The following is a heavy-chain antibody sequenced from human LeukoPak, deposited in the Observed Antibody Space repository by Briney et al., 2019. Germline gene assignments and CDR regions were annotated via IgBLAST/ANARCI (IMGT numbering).Heavy chain of an antibody. CDR1: GFTFSSYE. V-gene: IGHV3-48*03. Sequence: GGSLRLSCAASGFTFSSYEMNWVRQAPGKGLEGVSYISSSGSTIYYADSVKGRFTISRDNAKNSLYLQMNSLRAEDTAVYYCAKNFRRLTMIRGVSKVWYFDLWGRGTLVTVSS. D-gene: IGHD3-10*01. J-gene: IGHJ2*01. CDR3: AKNFRRLTMIRGVSKVWYFDL. CDR2: ISSSGSTI.